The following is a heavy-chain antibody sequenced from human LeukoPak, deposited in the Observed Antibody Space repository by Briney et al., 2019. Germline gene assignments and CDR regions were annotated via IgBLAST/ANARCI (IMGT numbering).Heavy chain of an antibody. V-gene: IGHV4-4*07. J-gene: IGHJ4*02. CDR1: GVSITTYY. CDR3: ARGPTTVTRAFDY. D-gene: IGHD4-17*01. Sequence: SETLSLTCTVSGVSITTYYWSWIRQPAGKGLEWIGRIYTSGSTNYNPSLKSRVTMSVDPSKNQFSLKLTSVTAADTAVYYCARGPTTVTRAFDYWGQGTLVTVSS. CDR2: IYTSGST.